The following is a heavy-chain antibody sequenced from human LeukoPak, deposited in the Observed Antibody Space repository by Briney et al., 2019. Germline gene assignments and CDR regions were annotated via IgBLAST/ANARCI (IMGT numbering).Heavy chain of an antibody. D-gene: IGHD6-19*01. CDR3: ARGSGAVAGLQGDAFDI. CDR2: ISAYNGNT. J-gene: IGHJ3*02. Sequence: APVKVSCKASGYTFTSYGISWVRQAPGQGLEWMGWISAYNGNTNYAQKLQGRVTMTTDTSTSTAYMELRSLRSDDTAVYYCARGSGAVAGLQGDAFDIWGQGTMVTVSS. CDR1: GYTFTSYG. V-gene: IGHV1-18*01.